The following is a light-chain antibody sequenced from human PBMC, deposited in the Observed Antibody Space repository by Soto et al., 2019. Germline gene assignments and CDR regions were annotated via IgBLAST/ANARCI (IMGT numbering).Light chain of an antibody. CDR2: EGS. J-gene: IGLJ2*01. CDR3: CSYAGRSTYLV. Sequence: QSVLTQPASVSGSPGQSITISCTGTSSDVGSDNLVSWYQQHPGKAPKLMIYEGSKRPSGVSNRFSGSKSGNTASLTISGLQAEDEADDYCCSYAGRSTYLVFGGGTKVTVL. CDR1: SSDVGSDNL. V-gene: IGLV2-23*01.